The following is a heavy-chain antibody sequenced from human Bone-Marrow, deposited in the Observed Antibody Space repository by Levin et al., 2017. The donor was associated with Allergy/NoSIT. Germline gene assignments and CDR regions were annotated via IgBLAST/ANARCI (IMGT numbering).Heavy chain of an antibody. CDR1: GFTFSSYS. Sequence: GESLKISCAASGFTFSSYSMNWVRQAPGKGLEWVSSISSSSSYIYYADSVKGRFTISRDNAKNSLYLQMNSLRAEDTAVYYCARICSGWYSVSYIDYWGQGTLVTVSS. D-gene: IGHD6-19*01. V-gene: IGHV3-21*01. CDR2: ISSSSSYI. J-gene: IGHJ4*02. CDR3: ARICSGWYSVSYIDY.